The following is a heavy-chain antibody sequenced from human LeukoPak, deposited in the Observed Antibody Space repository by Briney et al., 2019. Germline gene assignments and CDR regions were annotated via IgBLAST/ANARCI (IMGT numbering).Heavy chain of an antibody. Sequence: ASVKVSCKASGYIFTAYYIHWLRQAPGQGLEWMGWINPNSGGTSFALNFQGRVTLTRDTSISTVYMELRSLRSDDTAVYYCARVPIVVVPAATYGDPQPVDYWGQGTLVTVSS. CDR2: INPNSGGT. V-gene: IGHV1-2*02. J-gene: IGHJ4*02. CDR1: GYIFTAYY. D-gene: IGHD2-2*01. CDR3: ARVPIVVVPAATYGDPQPVDY.